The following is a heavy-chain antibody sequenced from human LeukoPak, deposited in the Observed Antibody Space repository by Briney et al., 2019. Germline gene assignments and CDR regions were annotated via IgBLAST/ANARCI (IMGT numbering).Heavy chain of an antibody. CDR2: IIPIFGTA. CDR1: GGTFSSYA. V-gene: IGHV1-69*05. CDR3: ARGEWLFPTAPRVSFDI. D-gene: IGHD3-3*01. Sequence: SVKVSCKASGGTFSSYAISWVRQAPGQGLEWMGGIIPIFGTANYAQKFQGRVTITTDESTSTAYMELSSLRSEDTAVYYCARGEWLFPTAPRVSFDIWAKGQWSPSLQ. J-gene: IGHJ3*02.